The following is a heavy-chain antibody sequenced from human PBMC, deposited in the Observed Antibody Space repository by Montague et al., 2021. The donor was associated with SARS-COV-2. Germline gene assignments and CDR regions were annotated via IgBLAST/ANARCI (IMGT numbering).Heavy chain of an antibody. V-gene: IGHV4-34*01. CDR3: AGGSRQWLVRPPHYYYFDY. Sequence: SETLSLTCAVYGGSFSGYYWSWIRQPPGKGLEWIGEINHSGSTNXNPSLKSRVTISVDTSKNQFSLKLSSVTAADTAVYYCAGGSRQWLVRPPHYYYFDYWGQGTLVTVSS. D-gene: IGHD6-19*01. J-gene: IGHJ4*02. CDR2: INHSGST. CDR1: GGSFSGYY.